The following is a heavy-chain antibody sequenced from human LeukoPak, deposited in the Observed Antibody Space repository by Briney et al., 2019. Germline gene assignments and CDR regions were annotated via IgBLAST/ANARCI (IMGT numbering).Heavy chain of an antibody. CDR3: VKEGSGLN. J-gene: IGHJ4*02. D-gene: IGHD6-19*01. CDR1: GFTVSSNY. V-gene: IGHV3-20*04. Sequence: GGSLRLSCAASGFTVSSNYMSWVRQAPGKGLEWVSGINWNGGSTGYADSVKGRFTISRDNAKNSLYLQMNRPRAEDTAVYYCVKEGSGLNWGQGTLVTVSS. CDR2: INWNGGST.